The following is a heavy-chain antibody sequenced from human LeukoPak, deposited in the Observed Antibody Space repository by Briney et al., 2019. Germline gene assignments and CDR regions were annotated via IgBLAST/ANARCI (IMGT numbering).Heavy chain of an antibody. Sequence: PSETLSLTCTVSGGSISSSSYYWGWIRQPPGKGLEWIGSIYYSGSTYYNPSLKSRVTISVDTSKNQFSLKLSSVTAADTAVYYCASIHSGSLLDYWGQGTLVTVSS. CDR3: ASIHSGSLLDY. CDR1: GGSISSSSYY. V-gene: IGHV4-39*01. D-gene: IGHD1-26*01. J-gene: IGHJ4*02. CDR2: IYYSGST.